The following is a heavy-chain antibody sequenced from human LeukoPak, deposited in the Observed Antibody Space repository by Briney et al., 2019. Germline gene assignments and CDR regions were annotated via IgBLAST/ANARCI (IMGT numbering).Heavy chain of an antibody. V-gene: IGHV4-34*01. D-gene: IGHD4-17*01. CDR1: GGSFSGYY. Sequence: PSETLSLTCAVYGGSFSGYYWSWIRQPPGKGLEWIGEINHSGSTNYNPSLKSRVTISVDTSKNQFSLKLSSVTAADTAVYYCARLPIGYGAYAEYYWGQGTLVTVSS. CDR2: INHSGST. CDR3: ARLPIGYGAYAEYY. J-gene: IGHJ4*02.